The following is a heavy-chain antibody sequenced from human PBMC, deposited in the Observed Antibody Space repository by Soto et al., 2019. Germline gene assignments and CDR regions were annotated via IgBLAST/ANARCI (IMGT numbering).Heavy chain of an antibody. J-gene: IGHJ4*02. D-gene: IGHD3-22*01. CDR1: GFTFSSYA. Sequence: EVQLLESGGGLVQPGGSLRLSCAASGFTFSSYAMSWVRQAPGKGLEWVSAISGSGGSTYYADSVKGRFTISRDNSKNTLYLAMNSLRAEDTAVYYCEKGPVTMIVVVITTFFDYWGQGTLVTVSS. CDR3: EKGPVTMIVVVITTFFDY. CDR2: ISGSGGST. V-gene: IGHV3-23*01.